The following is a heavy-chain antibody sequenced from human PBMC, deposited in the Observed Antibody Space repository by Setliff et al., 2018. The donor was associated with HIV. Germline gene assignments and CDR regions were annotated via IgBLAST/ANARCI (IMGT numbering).Heavy chain of an antibody. CDR2: ISSSGSTI. V-gene: IGHV3-11*04. D-gene: IGHD2-2*01. J-gene: IGHJ1*01. CDR3: ATDFSISA. Sequence: PGGSLRLSCAASGFMFGVDWMSWIRQAPGKGLEWVSYISSSGSTIYYADSVKGRFTISRDNAKNSLYLQMNSLRAEDTAIYYCATDFSISAWGQGTLVTVSS. CDR1: GFMFGVDW.